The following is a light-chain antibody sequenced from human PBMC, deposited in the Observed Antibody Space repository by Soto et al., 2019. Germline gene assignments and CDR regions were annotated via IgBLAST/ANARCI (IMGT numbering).Light chain of an antibody. CDR3: QQRYNWPPLT. CDR1: QDISIY. CDR2: NAS. V-gene: IGKV3-11*01. J-gene: IGKJ4*01. Sequence: EIELTQSPATLYLSPGERATLSCRASQDISIYLAWYQQKPGQPPRLLIFNASNRATGIPARFSGSGSGTDFTLTISSLGPEDFAVYYCQQRYNWPPLTFGGGTTVEIK.